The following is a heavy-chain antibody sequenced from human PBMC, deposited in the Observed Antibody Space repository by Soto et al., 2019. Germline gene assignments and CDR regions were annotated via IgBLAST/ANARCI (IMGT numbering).Heavy chain of an antibody. J-gene: IGHJ6*03. V-gene: IGHV1-69*02. D-gene: IGHD1-26*01. CDR2: IIPILGIA. Sequence: QVQLVQSGAEVKKPGSSVKVSCKASGGTFSSYTISWVRQAPGQGLEWLGRIIPILGIANHAQKFQGRVTLTADKCTSTADMEMSSLRSEDTAMYSCASAGSSGVALAWYYYMDVWGKGTTVTVS. CDR3: ASAGSSGVALAWYYYMDV. CDR1: GGTFSSYT.